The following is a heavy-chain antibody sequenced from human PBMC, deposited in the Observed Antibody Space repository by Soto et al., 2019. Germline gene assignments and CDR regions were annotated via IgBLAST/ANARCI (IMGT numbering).Heavy chain of an antibody. J-gene: IGHJ4*02. Sequence: GGSLRLSCAASGFTFSSYAMHWVRQAPGKGLEWVAVISYDGSNKYYADSVKGRFTISRDNSKNTLYLQMNSLRAEDTAVYYCAREHYYDSSGCFDYWGQGTLVTVSS. CDR3: AREHYYDSSGCFDY. CDR1: GFTFSSYA. D-gene: IGHD3-22*01. V-gene: IGHV3-30-3*01. CDR2: ISYDGSNK.